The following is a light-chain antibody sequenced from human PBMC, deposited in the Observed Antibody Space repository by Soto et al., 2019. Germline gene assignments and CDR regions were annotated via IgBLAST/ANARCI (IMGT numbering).Light chain of an antibody. CDR2: EVS. V-gene: IGLV2-14*01. CDR1: SSDVGGFNY. J-gene: IGLJ1*01. CDR3: SSYTSSSTYV. Sequence: QSALTQPASVSGSPGQSITISCTGTSSDVGGFNYVSWYQHHPGKAPKLMIYEVSNRPSGVSNRFSGSKSGNTASLTISGLQAEDEADYYSSSYTSSSTYVFGTGTKLTVL.